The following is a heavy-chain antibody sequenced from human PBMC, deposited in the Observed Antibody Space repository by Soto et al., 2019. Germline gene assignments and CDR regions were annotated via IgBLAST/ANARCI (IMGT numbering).Heavy chain of an antibody. CDR1: GFPFSSYS. Sequence: GGSLRLSCAASGFPFSSYSMSWVRQAPGKGLEWVSAISGSGVSTYYADSVKGRFTISRDNSKNTLYLQMNSLRAEDTAVYYCAKRSRDQRDGSGYYSQFDYWGQGTLVTVSS. CDR2: ISGSGVST. CDR3: AKRSRDQRDGSGYYSQFDY. V-gene: IGHV3-23*01. D-gene: IGHD3-22*01. J-gene: IGHJ4*02.